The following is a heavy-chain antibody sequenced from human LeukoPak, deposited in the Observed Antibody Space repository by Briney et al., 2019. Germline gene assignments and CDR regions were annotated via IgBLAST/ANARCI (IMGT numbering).Heavy chain of an antibody. CDR1: GYTFTGYY. CDR3: AIPSITSPGYYFDY. J-gene: IGHJ4*02. CDR2: INPNSGGT. V-gene: IGHV1-2*04. D-gene: IGHD2-21*01. Sequence: ASVKVSCKASGYTFTGYYMHWVRQAPGQGLEWMGWINPNSGGTNYAQKFQGWVTMTRGTSISTAYMELSRLRSDDTAVYYCAIPSITSPGYYFDYWGQGTLVTVSS.